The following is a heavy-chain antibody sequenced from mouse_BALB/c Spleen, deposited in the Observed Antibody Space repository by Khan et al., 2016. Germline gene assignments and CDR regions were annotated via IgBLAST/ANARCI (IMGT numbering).Heavy chain of an antibody. D-gene: IGHD2-13*01. CDR1: EYTFTNYG. Sequence: QIQLVQSGPELKKPGETVKISCKASEYTFTNYGMNWVKQAPGKGLKWMGWINTNTGEPTYAEEFKGRFAFSLEASASTAFLQINNHKNEDSATYFCARTGDYPYYAMDYWSQGTSVTVSS. CDR2: INTNTGEP. V-gene: IGHV9-3*02. CDR3: ARTGDYPYYAMDY. J-gene: IGHJ4*01.